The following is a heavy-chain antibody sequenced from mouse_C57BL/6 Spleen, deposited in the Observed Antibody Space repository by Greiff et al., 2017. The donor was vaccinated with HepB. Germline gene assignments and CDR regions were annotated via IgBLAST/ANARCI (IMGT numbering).Heavy chain of an antibody. J-gene: IGHJ2*01. Sequence: QVQLQQSGPELVKPGASVKLSCKASGYTFTSYDINWVKQRPGQGLEWIGWSYPRDGSTKYNEKFKGKATLTVDTSSSTAYMELHSLTSDDSAVYFWAWGGLRRTGDFDYWGQGTTLTVSS. CDR1: GYTFTSYD. CDR3: AWGGLRRTGDFDY. CDR2: SYPRDGST. D-gene: IGHD2-4*01. V-gene: IGHV1-85*01.